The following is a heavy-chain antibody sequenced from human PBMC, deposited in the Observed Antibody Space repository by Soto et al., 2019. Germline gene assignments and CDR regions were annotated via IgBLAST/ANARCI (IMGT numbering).Heavy chain of an antibody. CDR1: GFTVSSNY. Sequence: GGSLRLSCAASGFTVSSNYMSWVRQAPGKGLEWVSVIYSGGSTYYADSVKGRFTISRDNSKNTLYLQMNSLRAEDTALYYCVGDPGHLDTIDYWGQGTLVSVSS. D-gene: IGHD2-2*01. J-gene: IGHJ4*02. V-gene: IGHV3-66*01. CDR3: VGDPGHLDTIDY. CDR2: IYSGGST.